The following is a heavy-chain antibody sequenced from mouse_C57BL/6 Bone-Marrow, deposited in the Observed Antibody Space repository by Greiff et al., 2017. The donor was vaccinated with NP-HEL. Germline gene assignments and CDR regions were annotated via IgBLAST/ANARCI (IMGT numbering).Heavy chain of an antibody. V-gene: IGHV14-3*01. CDR1: GFNIKNTY. CDR2: IDPANGNT. Sequence: VQLQQSVAELVRPGASVKLSCTASGFNIKNTYMHWVKQRPEQGLEWIGRIDPANGNTKYAPKFQGKATITADTSSNTAYLQLSSLTSEDTAIYYRGRLDYYHGRSHEYWGQGTTLTVSS. J-gene: IGHJ2*01. D-gene: IGHD1-1*01. CDR3: GRLDYYHGRSHEY.